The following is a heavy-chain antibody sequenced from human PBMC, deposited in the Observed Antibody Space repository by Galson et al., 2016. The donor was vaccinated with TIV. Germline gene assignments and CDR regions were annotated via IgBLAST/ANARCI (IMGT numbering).Heavy chain of an antibody. J-gene: IGHJ5*02. CDR3: SRRKYQLPNASES. V-gene: IGHV1-8*01. Sequence: VKVSCKASGYTFTSFDISWIRQAPGQGLEWMGWMSPSNGNTGYAQKFRGRITMTRHPSTTTVYMELSGLTAADTAVYYCSRRKYQLPNASESWGRGTLVTVSS. CDR1: GYTFTSFD. D-gene: IGHD2-2*01. CDR2: MSPSNGNT.